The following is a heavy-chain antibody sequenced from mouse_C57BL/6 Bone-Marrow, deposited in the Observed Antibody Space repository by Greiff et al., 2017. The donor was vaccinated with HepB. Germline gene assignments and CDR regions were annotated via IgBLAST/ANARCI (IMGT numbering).Heavy chain of an antibody. CDR2: IYPGDGDT. J-gene: IGHJ3*01. CDR1: GYAFSSSW. Sequence: VQLQESGPELVKPGASVKISCKASGYAFSSSWMNWVKQRPGKGLEWIGRIYPGDGDTNYNGKFKGKATLTADKSSSTAYMQLSSLTSEDSAVYYCATIYYGSSWFADWGQGTLVTVSA. D-gene: IGHD1-1*01. CDR3: ATIYYGSSWFAD. V-gene: IGHV1-82*01.